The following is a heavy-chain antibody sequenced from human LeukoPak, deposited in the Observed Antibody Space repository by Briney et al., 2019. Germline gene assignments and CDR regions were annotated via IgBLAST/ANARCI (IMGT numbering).Heavy chain of an antibody. D-gene: IGHD3-10*01. J-gene: IGHJ3*02. CDR3: TTGYYGSGSYISPDAFDI. Sequence: PGGSLRLSCAASGFTFSNAWMSWVRQAPGKGLEWVGRIKSKTDGGTTDYAAPVKGRLTISRDDSKNTLYLQMNSLKTEDTAVYYCTTGYYGSGSYISPDAFDIWGQGTMVTVSS. CDR1: GFTFSNAW. V-gene: IGHV3-15*01. CDR2: IKSKTDGGTT.